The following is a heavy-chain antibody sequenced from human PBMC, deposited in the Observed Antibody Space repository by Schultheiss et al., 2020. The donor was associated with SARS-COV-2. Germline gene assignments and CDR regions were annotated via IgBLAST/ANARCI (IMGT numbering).Heavy chain of an antibody. V-gene: IGHV3-23*01. CDR2: ISGSGGST. CDR1: GFTFTDYA. Sequence: GGSLRLSCAASGFTFTDYAMSWVRQAPGKGLEWVSAISGSGGSTYYADSVKGRFTISRDNSKNTLYLQMNSLRAEDTAVYYCARGGPYGDYVGWFDPWGQGTLVTVSS. D-gene: IGHD4-17*01. CDR3: ARGGPYGDYVGWFDP. J-gene: IGHJ5*02.